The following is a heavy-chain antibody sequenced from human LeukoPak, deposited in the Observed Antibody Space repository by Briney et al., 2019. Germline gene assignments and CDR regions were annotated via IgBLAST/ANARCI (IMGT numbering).Heavy chain of an antibody. Sequence: ASVKVSCKASGYTFTGYYMHWVRQAPGQGLEWMGWINPNSGGTNYAQKFQGRVTMTRDTSISTAYMELSRLRSDDTAVYYCARGGYYGSGSYFRYGYWGQGTLVTVSS. J-gene: IGHJ4*02. CDR2: INPNSGGT. CDR3: ARGGYYGSGSYFRYGY. D-gene: IGHD3-10*01. CDR1: GYTFTGYY. V-gene: IGHV1-2*02.